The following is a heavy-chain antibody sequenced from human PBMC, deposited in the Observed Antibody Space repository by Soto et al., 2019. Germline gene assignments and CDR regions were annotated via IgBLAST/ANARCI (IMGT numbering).Heavy chain of an antibody. CDR3: ARGSGWDWHYDY. CDR2: MHSTGRT. CDR1: GGSLSGFY. D-gene: IGHD6-19*01. V-gene: IGHV4-59*01. Sequence: QVQLQQSGPGLVKPSETLSLTCTVSGGSLSGFYWTWIRQPPGKRPEWIGYMHSTGRTDYNPPLRSRVTMSLDTSENQLSLKGRSVTAADTAVYYCARGSGWDWHYDYWGQGTLVTVSS. J-gene: IGHJ4*02.